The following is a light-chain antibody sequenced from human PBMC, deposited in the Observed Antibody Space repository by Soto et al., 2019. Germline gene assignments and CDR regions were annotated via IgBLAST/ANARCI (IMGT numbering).Light chain of an antibody. V-gene: IGLV2-14*01. J-gene: IGLJ1*01. CDR2: DVS. CDR3: SSYTSSSTLYV. CDR1: SSDVGGYNY. Sequence: QSALTQPASVSGSPGQSTTISCTGTSSDVGGYNYVSWYQQHPGKAPKLMIYDVSNRPSGVSNRFSGSKSGNTASLTISGLQAEDDADYYCSSYTSSSTLYVFGTGTKLTVL.